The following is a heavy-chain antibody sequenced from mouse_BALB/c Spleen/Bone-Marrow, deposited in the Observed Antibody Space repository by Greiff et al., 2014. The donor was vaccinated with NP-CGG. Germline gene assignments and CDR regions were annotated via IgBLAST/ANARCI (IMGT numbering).Heavy chain of an antibody. Sequence: LQQSGGGLVQPGGSLRLSCTTSGFTFTDYYMSWVRQPPGKALEWLAFIRNKANGYTTEYSASVKGRFTISRDNSQSILYLQMNTLRAEDSATYYCARFPMDYWGQGTSVTVSS. CDR3: ARFPMDY. V-gene: IGHV7-3*02. J-gene: IGHJ4*01. CDR2: IRNKANGYTT. CDR1: GFTFTDYY.